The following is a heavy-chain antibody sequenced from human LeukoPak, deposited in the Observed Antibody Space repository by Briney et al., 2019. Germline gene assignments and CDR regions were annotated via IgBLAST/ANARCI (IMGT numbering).Heavy chain of an antibody. V-gene: IGHV1-2*02. CDR3: ARDLRKRTSTARMGY. J-gene: IGHJ4*02. Sequence: ASVKVSCKASGYTFTGYYMHWVRQAPGQGLEWMGWINPNSGGTNYAQKFQGRVTMTRDTSISTAYMELSRLRSDDTAVYYCARDLRKRTSTARMGYWGQGTLVTVPS. CDR2: INPNSGGT. D-gene: IGHD6-6*01. CDR1: GYTFTGYY.